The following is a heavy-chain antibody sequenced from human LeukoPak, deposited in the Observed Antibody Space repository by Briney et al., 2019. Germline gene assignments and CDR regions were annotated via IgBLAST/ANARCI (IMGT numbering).Heavy chain of an antibody. CDR3: ARDIVVASAAGYMDV. V-gene: IGHV1-2*02. D-gene: IGHD2-2*01. CDR1: GYAFTGYY. Sequence: ASVKVSCKASGYAFTGYYMHWVRQAPGQGLEWMGWINPNSGGTNYAQKFQGRVTMTRDTSISTAYMELSRLRSDDTAVYYCARDIVVASAAGYMDVWGKGTTVTVSS. J-gene: IGHJ6*04. CDR2: INPNSGGT.